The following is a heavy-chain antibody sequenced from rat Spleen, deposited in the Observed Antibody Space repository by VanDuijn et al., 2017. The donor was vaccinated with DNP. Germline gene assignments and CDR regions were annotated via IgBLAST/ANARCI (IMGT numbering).Heavy chain of an antibody. CDR2: ISPDGGSI. CDR1: GFTFSDYY. Sequence: EVQLVESGGGLVQPGRSLKLSCAASGFTFSDYYMSWFRQPPTKGLEWVASISPDGGSIYYRDSVKGRFTMSRVNTQSTLHLQMNSLRSEDTATYYCARAGARYAMDAWGQGTSVTVSS. CDR3: ARAGARYAMDA. V-gene: IGHV5-25*01. D-gene: IGHD1-4*01. J-gene: IGHJ4*01.